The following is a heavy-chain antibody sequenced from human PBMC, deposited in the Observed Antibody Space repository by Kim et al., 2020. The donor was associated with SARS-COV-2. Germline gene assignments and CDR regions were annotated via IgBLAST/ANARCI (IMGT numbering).Heavy chain of an antibody. CDR2: IGGDLRT. V-gene: IGHV3-23*01. CDR3: VKDIHYWASDY. Sequence: GGSLRLSCVASGFTFTGNAMGWVRQAPGKGLEWVSGIGGDLRTHYAASVRGRFTVSRDNPTNTLYLQMNNLRTEDTAVYFCVKDIHYWASDYGGQGTLVTVSS. D-gene: IGHD2-8*02. J-gene: IGHJ4*02. CDR1: GFTFTGNA.